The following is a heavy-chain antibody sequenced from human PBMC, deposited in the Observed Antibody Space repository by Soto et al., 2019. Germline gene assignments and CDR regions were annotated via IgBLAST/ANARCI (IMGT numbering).Heavy chain of an antibody. Sequence: GGSLRLSCAASGFTVSSNYMSWVRQAPGRGLEWVSVIYSGGSTYYADSVKGRFTISRDNSKNTLYLQTNSLRAECTAVYYCARENGAGTDDAFNIWGQGTMVTVSS. CDR3: ARENGAGTDDAFNI. D-gene: IGHD6-19*01. CDR1: GFTVSSNY. CDR2: IYSGGST. V-gene: IGHV3-53*01. J-gene: IGHJ3*02.